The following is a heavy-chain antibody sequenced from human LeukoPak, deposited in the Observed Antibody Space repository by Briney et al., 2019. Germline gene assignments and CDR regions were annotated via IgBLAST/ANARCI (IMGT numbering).Heavy chain of an antibody. CDR2: ISSSGSTI. Sequence: GGSLRLSCAASGFTFSSYEMNWVRQAPGKGLEWVSYISSSGSTIYYSDSVEGRFTISRDNAKNSLFLQMNSLRAEDTAVYYCAGAVTYRGWFDPWGQGTLVTVSS. J-gene: IGHJ5*02. CDR3: AGAVTYRGWFDP. D-gene: IGHD1-14*01. V-gene: IGHV3-48*03. CDR1: GFTFSSYE.